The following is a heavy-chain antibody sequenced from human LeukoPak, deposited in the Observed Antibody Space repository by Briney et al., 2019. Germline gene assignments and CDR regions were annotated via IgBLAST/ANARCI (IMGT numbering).Heavy chain of an antibody. CDR1: GVSISSYY. Sequence: PSETLSLTCTVSGVSISSYYWNWIRQAPGKGLEWIGYIYYTGDTNFNPSLKSRVTISLDTSKNQFSLKLTSVTAAGTAVYYCTRHPRIIAGNPYFDYWGQGTVVTVSS. V-gene: IGHV4-59*08. D-gene: IGHD6-13*01. J-gene: IGHJ4*02. CDR2: IYYTGDT. CDR3: TRHPRIIAGNPYFDY.